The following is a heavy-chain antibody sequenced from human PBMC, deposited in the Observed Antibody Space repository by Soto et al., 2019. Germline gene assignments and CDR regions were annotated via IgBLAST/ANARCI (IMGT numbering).Heavy chain of an antibody. Sequence: QVQLQQWGAGLLKPSETLSLTCAVYGGSFSGYYWSWIRQPPGKGLEWIGEINHSGSTNYNPSLKSRVTISVDTSKNQFSLKLSSVTAADTAVYYCAREPPLIAVAEAEDDYWGQGTLVTVSS. CDR2: INHSGST. D-gene: IGHD6-19*01. CDR3: AREPPLIAVAEAEDDY. J-gene: IGHJ4*02. V-gene: IGHV4-34*01. CDR1: GGSFSGYY.